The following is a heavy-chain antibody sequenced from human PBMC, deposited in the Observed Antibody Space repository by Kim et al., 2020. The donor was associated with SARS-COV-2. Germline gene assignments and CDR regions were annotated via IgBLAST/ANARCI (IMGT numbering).Heavy chain of an antibody. CDR3: ARVVVRGVSLGY. J-gene: IGHJ4*02. V-gene: IGHV4-39*01. D-gene: IGHD3-10*01. Sequence: YYNPSLKSRVTISVDTSKNQFSLKLSSVTAADTAVYYCARVVVRGVSLGYWGQGTLVTVSS.